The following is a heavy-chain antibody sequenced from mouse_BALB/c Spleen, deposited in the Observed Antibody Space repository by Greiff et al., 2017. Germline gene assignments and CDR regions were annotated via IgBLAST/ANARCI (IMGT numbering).Heavy chain of an antibody. CDR3: ARNWRDYYAMDY. J-gene: IGHJ4*01. CDR2: IWSGGST. Sequence: VKVVESGPGLVQPSQSLSITCTVSGFSLTSYGVHWVRQSPGKGLEWLGVIWSGGSTDYNAAFISRLSISKDNSKSQVFFKMNSLQANDTAIYYCARNWRDYYAMDYWGQGTSVTVSS. CDR1: GFSLTSYG. V-gene: IGHV2-2*02.